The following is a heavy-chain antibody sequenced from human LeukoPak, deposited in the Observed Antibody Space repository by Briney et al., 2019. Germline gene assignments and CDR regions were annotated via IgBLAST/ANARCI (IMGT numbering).Heavy chain of an antibody. V-gene: IGHV3-9*01. Sequence: PGGSLRLSSAASAFTFWDYAMHWVRQAPGKGLEWVSEISWKSDNIYYAESGKGRFTISRDNARTPLYRQINSVRAEDTALYYCEKGSSGNYSFDYWGQGTLVTVSS. CDR2: ISWKSDNI. CDR1: AFTFWDYA. D-gene: IGHD4-11*01. J-gene: IGHJ4*02. CDR3: EKGSSGNYSFDY.